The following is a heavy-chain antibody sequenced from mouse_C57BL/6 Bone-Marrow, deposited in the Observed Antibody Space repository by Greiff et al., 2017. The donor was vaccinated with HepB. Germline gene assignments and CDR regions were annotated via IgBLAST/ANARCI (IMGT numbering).Heavy chain of an antibody. CDR2: INPYNGDT. J-gene: IGHJ3*01. CDR3: AREDLVTPFAY. Sequence: EVQGVESGPELVKPGDSVKISCKASGYSFTGYFMNWVMQSHGKSLEWIGRINPYNGDTFYNQKFKGKATLTVDKSSSTAHMELRSLTSEDSAVYYCAREDLVTPFAYWGQGTLVTVSA. D-gene: IGHD2-2*01. V-gene: IGHV1-20*01. CDR1: GYSFTGYF.